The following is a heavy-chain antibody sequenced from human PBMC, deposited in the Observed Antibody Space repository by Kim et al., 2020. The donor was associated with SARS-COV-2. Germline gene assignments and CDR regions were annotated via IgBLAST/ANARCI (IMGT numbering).Heavy chain of an antibody. V-gene: IGHV1-3*01. CDR1: GYTFTSYA. Sequence: ASVKVSCKASGYTFTSYAMHWVRQAPGQRLEWMGWINAGNGNTKYSQKFQGRVTITRDTSASTAYMELSSLRSEDTAVYYCARVESGVAARREGYFDYWGQGTLVTVSS. CDR2: INAGNGNT. CDR3: ARVESGVAARREGYFDY. J-gene: IGHJ4*02. D-gene: IGHD6-6*01.